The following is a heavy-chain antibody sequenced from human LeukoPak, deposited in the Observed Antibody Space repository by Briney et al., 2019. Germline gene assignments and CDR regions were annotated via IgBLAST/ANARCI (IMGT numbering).Heavy chain of an antibody. CDR1: GFTFDDYA. Sequence: GRSLRLSCAASGFTFDDYAMHWVRQAPGKGLEWVSGISWNSGSIGYADSVKGRFTISRDNAKNSLYLQMNSLRAEDTAVYYCARDLAGLGNAFDIWGQGTMVTVSS. V-gene: IGHV3-9*01. D-gene: IGHD3-3*02. CDR3: ARDLAGLGNAFDI. CDR2: ISWNSGSI. J-gene: IGHJ3*02.